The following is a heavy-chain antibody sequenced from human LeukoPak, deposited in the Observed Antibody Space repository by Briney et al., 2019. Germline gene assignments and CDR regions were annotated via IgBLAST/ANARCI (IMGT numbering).Heavy chain of an antibody. CDR2: ILGGGGAT. V-gene: IGHV3-23*01. CDR1: GFTFNNNA. Sequence: PGGSLRLSCEASGFTFNNNAMDWVRQVPGKGLEWVSGILGGGGATYYADSVKGRFTISRDISKNTVYLQMTSLTAEDTAVYYWGRERGGTNSYLLPIDYWGQGPLVAVSS. D-gene: IGHD1-1*01. CDR3: GRERGGTNSYLLPIDY. J-gene: IGHJ4*02.